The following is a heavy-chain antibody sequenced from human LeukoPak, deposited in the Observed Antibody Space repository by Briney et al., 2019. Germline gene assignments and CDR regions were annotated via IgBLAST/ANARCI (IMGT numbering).Heavy chain of an antibody. CDR2: IYPGDSDT. CDR1: GYNFTNYW. Sequence: GESPKISCQGSGYNFTNYWIGWVRQMPGKGLECMGIIYPGDSDTRYSPSFQGQVTISADKSISTAFLQWSSLKASDTAMYYCTVLRSSGWFSDYWGQGTLVTVSS. CDR3: TVLRSSGWFSDY. J-gene: IGHJ4*02. V-gene: IGHV5-51*01. D-gene: IGHD6-19*01.